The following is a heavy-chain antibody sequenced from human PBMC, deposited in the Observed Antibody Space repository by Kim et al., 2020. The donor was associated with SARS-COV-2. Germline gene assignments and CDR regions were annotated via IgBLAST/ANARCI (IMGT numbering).Heavy chain of an antibody. J-gene: IGHJ4*02. CDR3: ARPGEGHSTTYFDQ. D-gene: IGHD1-26*01. CDR2: IYPDDSDT. V-gene: IGHV5-51*01. Sequence: GESLKISCKGSGYTFSNYWIAWVRQIPGKGLEWMGIIYPDDSDTRYSPSFQGRVIISADKSINTAYLQWDSLQASDTAMYYCARPGEGHSTTYFDQWGQGTLVTVSS. CDR1: GYTFSNYW.